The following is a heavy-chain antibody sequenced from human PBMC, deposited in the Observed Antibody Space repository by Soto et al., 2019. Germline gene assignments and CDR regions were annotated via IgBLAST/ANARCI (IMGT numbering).Heavy chain of an antibody. CDR3: ALLRYFDWLWSYGMDV. Sequence: GASVKVSCKASGYTFTSYGISWVRQAPGQGLEWMGWISAYNGNTNYAQKLQGRVTMTTDTSTSTAYMELRSLRPDDTAVYYCALLRYFDWLWSYGMDVWGQGTTVTVSS. D-gene: IGHD3-9*01. V-gene: IGHV1-18*01. J-gene: IGHJ6*02. CDR1: GYTFTSYG. CDR2: ISAYNGNT.